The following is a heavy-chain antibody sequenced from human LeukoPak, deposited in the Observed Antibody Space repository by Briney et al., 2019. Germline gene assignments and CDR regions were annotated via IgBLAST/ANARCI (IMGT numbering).Heavy chain of an antibody. CDR3: ARDPHYDILTVYYSAAYYFDY. CDR2: ISYDGSNK. Sequence: GGSLRLSCAASGFTFSSYAMHWVRQAPGKGLEWVAVISYDGSNKYYADSVKGRFTISRDNSKNTLYLQMNSLRAEDTAVYYCARDPHYDILTVYYSAAYYFDYWGQGTLVTVSS. V-gene: IGHV3-30*04. D-gene: IGHD3-9*01. J-gene: IGHJ4*02. CDR1: GFTFSSYA.